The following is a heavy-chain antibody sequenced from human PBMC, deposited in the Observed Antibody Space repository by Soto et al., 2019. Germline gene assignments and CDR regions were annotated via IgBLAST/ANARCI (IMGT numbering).Heavy chain of an antibody. D-gene: IGHD3-10*01. V-gene: IGHV4-34*01. J-gene: IGHJ6*03. CDR2: INHSGST. CDR1: GGSFSGYY. CDR3: ARIMVRGVIIVYYYMDV. Sequence: SETLSLTCAVYGGSFSGYYWSWIRQPPGKGLEWIGEINHSGSTNYNPSLKSRVTISVDTSKNQFSLKLSSVTAADTAVYYCARIMVRGVIIVYYYMDVWGKGTTVTVS.